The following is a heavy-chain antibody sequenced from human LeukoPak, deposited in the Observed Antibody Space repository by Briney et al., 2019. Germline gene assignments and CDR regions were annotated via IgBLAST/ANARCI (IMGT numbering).Heavy chain of an antibody. Sequence: GGPLRLSCAASGFTFYDYGMSWVRHAPGKGLEWVSGINWNGCSIVYADSVKGRLNIQREHEKNSLYLQMHSLRAEDTALYYCARRRQWIAAEYYYYYYYMDGWGKETTVTVSS. J-gene: IGHJ6*03. D-gene: IGHD6-13*01. CDR2: INWNGCSI. CDR1: GFTFYDYG. V-gene: IGHV3-20*04. CDR3: ARRRQWIAAEYYYYYYYMDG.